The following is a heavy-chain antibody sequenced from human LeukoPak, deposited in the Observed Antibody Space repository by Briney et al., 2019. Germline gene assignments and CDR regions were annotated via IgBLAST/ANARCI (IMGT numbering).Heavy chain of an antibody. D-gene: IGHD2-2*02. V-gene: IGHV4-61*02. Sequence: SQTLSLTCTVSGGSISSGSYCWSWIRQPAGKGLEWIGRIYTSGSTNYNPSLKSRVTISVDTSKNQFSLKLSSVTAADTAVYYCARTGGPYCSSTSCYTSYYYYYMDVWGKGTTVTVSS. CDR1: GGSISSGSYC. CDR3: ARTGGPYCSSTSCYTSYYYYYMDV. CDR2: IYTSGST. J-gene: IGHJ6*03.